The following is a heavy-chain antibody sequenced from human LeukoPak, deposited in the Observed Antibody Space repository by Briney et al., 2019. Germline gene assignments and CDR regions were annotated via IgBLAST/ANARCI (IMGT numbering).Heavy chain of an antibody. CDR2: IYYSGST. CDR3: AADSYGYLAYMDV. J-gene: IGHJ6*03. Sequence: SETLSLTCTVSGGSISSSSYYWGWIRQPPGKGLEWIGSIYYSGSTYYNPSLKSRVTISVDTSKNQFSLKLSSVTAADTAVYYCAADSYGYLAYMDVWGKGTTVTVSS. D-gene: IGHD5-18*01. CDR1: GGSISSSSYY. V-gene: IGHV4-39*07.